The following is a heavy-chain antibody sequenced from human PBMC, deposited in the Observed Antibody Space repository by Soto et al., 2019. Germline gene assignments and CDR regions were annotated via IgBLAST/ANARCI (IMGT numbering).Heavy chain of an antibody. CDR3: ESRPCGYIGYFNK. Sequence: EVQLVESGGGLVKPAGSLRVSCAASGLNFSTYSMSWFRQAPGKGLEWVSSISDTATYIYYADSVRGRFTTSRDNAKNLLYPQMKTLTVDDTDVYYGESRPCGYIGYFNKWGQGILVTVSS. V-gene: IGHV3-21*02. D-gene: IGHD3-22*01. CDR1: GLNFSTYS. J-gene: IGHJ4*02. CDR2: ISDTATYI.